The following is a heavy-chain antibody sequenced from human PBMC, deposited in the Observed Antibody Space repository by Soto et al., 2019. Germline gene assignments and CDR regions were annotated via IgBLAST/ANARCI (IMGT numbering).Heavy chain of an antibody. D-gene: IGHD5-12*01. V-gene: IGHV3-11*01. CDR3: ARGGGFYGYDDHAFDI. CDR1: GFTFSDYY. J-gene: IGHJ3*02. Sequence: GGSLRLSCAASGFTFSDYYMSWVRQAPGKGLEWVSYISSDGSIIFYADSVEGRFTISRDNAKNSLYLQMNSPRAEDTAVYYCARGGGFYGYDDHAFDIWGQGTMVTVSS. CDR2: ISSDGSII.